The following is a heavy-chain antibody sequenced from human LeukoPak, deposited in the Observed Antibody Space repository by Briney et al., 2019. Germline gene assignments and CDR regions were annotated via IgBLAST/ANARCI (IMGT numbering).Heavy chain of an antibody. J-gene: IGHJ6*03. CDR1: GGSISSYY. CDR3: ARGFYTAAGFCYYYYMDV. V-gene: IGHV4-59*01. Sequence: PSETLSLTCTVSGGSISSYYWSWIRQPPGKGLEWIGYIYYSGSTNYNPSLKSRVTISVDTSKNQFSLKLSSVTAADTAVYYCARGFYTAAGFCYYYYMDVWGKGTTVTVSS. D-gene: IGHD6-13*01. CDR2: IYYSGST.